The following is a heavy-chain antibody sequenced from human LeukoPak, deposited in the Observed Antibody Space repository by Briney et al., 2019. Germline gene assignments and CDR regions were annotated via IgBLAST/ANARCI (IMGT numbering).Heavy chain of an antibody. D-gene: IGHD2-2*01. V-gene: IGHV3-23*01. CDR3: AKALIVVVPAAPCPFDY. CDR1: GFTFSSYA. Sequence: PGGSLRLSCAASGFTFSSYAMSWVRQAPGKGLEWVSAISGSGGSTYYADSVKGRFTISRDNSKNTLYLQMNSLRAEDTAVYYCAKALIVVVPAAPCPFDYWGQGTLVTVSS. J-gene: IGHJ4*02. CDR2: ISGSGGST.